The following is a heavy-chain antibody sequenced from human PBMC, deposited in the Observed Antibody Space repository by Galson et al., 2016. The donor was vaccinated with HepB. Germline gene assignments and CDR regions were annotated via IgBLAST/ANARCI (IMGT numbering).Heavy chain of an antibody. D-gene: IGHD6-13*01. CDR3: ARGGPTLYSSSGDAFDI. CDR1: GGIFSNHA. Sequence: SVKVSCKASGGIFSNHAISWVRQAPGQGLEWMGGIISISGTANYAQKFQGRVTITADESTSTSYMELSSLRSEDTAMYYCARGGPTLYSSSGDAFDIWGQGTMVTVSS. J-gene: IGHJ3*02. V-gene: IGHV1-69*13. CDR2: IISISGTA.